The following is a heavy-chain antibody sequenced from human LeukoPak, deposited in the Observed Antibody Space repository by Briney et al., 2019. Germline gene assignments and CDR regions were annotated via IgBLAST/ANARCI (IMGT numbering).Heavy chain of an antibody. CDR1: GGSISSSNW. D-gene: IGHD1-26*01. V-gene: IGHV4-4*02. CDR3: ASVPWVLLTPSGAFDI. CDR2: IYHSGST. J-gene: IGHJ3*02. Sequence: SGTLSLTCAVSGGSISSSNWWSWVRQPPGKGLEWIGEIYHSGSTNYNPSLKSRVTISVDKSKNQFSLKLSSVTAADTAVYYCASVPWVLLTPSGAFDIWGQGTMVTVSS.